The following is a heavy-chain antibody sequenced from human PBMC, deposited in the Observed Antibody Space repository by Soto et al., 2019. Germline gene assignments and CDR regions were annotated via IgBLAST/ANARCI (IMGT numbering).Heavy chain of an antibody. CDR3: ARGLPTYSSYGYYDGMDV. J-gene: IGHJ6*02. D-gene: IGHD6-6*01. CDR1: GGTFSSYA. CDR2: IIPIFGTA. V-gene: IGHV1-69*01. Sequence: QVQLVQSGAEVKKPGSSVKVSCKASGGTFSSYAISWVRQAPGQGLEWMGGIIPIFGTAHYAQKFQGRVTITADESTSTAYMELSSLRSEDTAVYYCARGLPTYSSYGYYDGMDVWGQGTTVTVSS.